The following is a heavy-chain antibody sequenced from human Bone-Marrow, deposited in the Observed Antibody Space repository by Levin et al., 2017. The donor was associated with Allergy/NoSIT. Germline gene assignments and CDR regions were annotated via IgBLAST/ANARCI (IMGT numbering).Heavy chain of an antibody. V-gene: IGHV3-33*01. CDR1: GFTFSSYG. CDR3: ARDDGITMVQGVDYAFDI. J-gene: IGHJ3*02. CDR2: IWYDGSNK. Sequence: TGGSLRLSCAASGFTFSSYGMHWVRQAPGKGLEWVAVIWYDGSNKYYADSVKGRFTISRDNSKNTLYLQMNSLRAEDTAVYYCARDDGITMVQGVDYAFDIWGQGTMVTVSS. D-gene: IGHD3-10*01.